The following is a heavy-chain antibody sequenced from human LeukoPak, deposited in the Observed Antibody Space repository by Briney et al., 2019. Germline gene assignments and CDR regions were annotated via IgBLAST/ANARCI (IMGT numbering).Heavy chain of an antibody. CDR2: ISAYNGNT. Sequence: ASVKVSCKASGYTFTSYGISWVRQAPGQGLEWMGWISAYNGNTNYAQKLQGRVTMTTDTSTSTAYMELSRLRSDDTAVYYCAIPRYDYGEFDYWGQGTLVTVSS. V-gene: IGHV1-18*01. CDR3: AIPRYDYGEFDY. J-gene: IGHJ4*02. CDR1: GYTFTSYG. D-gene: IGHD4-17*01.